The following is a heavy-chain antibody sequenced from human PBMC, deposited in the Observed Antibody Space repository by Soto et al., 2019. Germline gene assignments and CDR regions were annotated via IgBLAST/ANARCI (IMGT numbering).Heavy chain of an antibody. V-gene: IGHV6-1*01. D-gene: IGHD2-21*02. Sequence: PSGTLSLTCTTSGDSVSSNTASLDFVRQSGSGGLEWLGRAYYRSQWYYDSAVSVRSRITVIPDTSKNQFSLQLSSVTPEDTAVYFCTKQKGDSRTYNGMEVWGQGTTVTV. CDR3: TKQKGDSRTYNGMEV. CDR2: AYYRSQWYY. J-gene: IGHJ6*02. CDR1: GDSVSSNTAS.